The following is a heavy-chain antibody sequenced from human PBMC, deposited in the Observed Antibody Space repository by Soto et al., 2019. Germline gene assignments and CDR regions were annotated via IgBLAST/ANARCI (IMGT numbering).Heavy chain of an antibody. Sequence: EASVMVSCKAPGDTFTRYYLNWVRQSPGQGLEWMGVINPHGGSTKYAQKFQGRVTMTRDTSRSTVYMELRSLRSDDTAIYYCARSSGGNFGIIIEGSNWFDPWGQGTLVTVSS. J-gene: IGHJ5*02. CDR3: ARSSGGNFGIIIEGSNWFDP. D-gene: IGHD3-3*01. V-gene: IGHV1-46*01. CDR1: GDTFTRYY. CDR2: INPHGGST.